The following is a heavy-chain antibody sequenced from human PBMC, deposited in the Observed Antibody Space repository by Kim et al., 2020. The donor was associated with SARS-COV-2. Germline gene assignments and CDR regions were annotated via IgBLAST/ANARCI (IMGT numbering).Heavy chain of an antibody. J-gene: IGHJ3*02. CDR1: GYTFTSYA. Sequence: ASVKVSCKASGYTFTSYAMHWVRQAPGQRLEWMGWINAGNGNTKYSQKFQGRVTITRDTSASTAYMELSSLRSEDTAVYYCARSRGSGLRFLEWRHPGAFDIWGQGTMVTVSS. CDR2: INAGNGNT. CDR3: ARSRGSGLRFLEWRHPGAFDI. D-gene: IGHD3-3*01. V-gene: IGHV1-3*01.